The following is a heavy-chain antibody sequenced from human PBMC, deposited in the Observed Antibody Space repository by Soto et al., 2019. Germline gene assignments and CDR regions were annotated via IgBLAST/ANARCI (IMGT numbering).Heavy chain of an antibody. J-gene: IGHJ6*02. CDR1: GFTFSSYW. CDR3: ASPQPHLSSGWYWFSPQYYYGMDV. CDR2: IKQDGSEK. Sequence: GGSLRLSCAASGFTFSSYWMSWVRQAPGKGLEWVANIKQDGSEKYYVDSVKGRFTISRDNAKNSLYLQMNSLRAQDTAVYYCASPQPHLSSGWYWFSPQYYYGMDVWGQGTTVTVSS. V-gene: IGHV3-7*05. D-gene: IGHD6-19*01.